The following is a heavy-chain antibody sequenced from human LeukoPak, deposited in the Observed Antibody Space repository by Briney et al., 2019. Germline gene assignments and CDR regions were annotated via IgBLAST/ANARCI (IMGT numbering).Heavy chain of an antibody. J-gene: IGHJ6*02. Sequence: GGSLRLSCAASGFTFSSYAMSWVRQAPGKGLEWVSSMSGSGGSTYYADSVKGRFTIPRDDSKNTPYLQMNSLRAEDTAVYYCARVRYGELDVWGQGTTVTVSS. D-gene: IGHD4-17*01. CDR3: ARVRYGELDV. CDR1: GFTFSSYA. V-gene: IGHV3-23*01. CDR2: MSGSGGST.